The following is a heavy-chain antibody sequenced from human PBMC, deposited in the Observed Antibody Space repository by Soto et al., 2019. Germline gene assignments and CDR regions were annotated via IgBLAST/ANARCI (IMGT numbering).Heavy chain of an antibody. CDR1: GGSISSSSYY. J-gene: IGHJ4*02. CDR3: ASTNWGFGELVESDY. CDR2: IYYSGST. D-gene: IGHD7-27*01. Sequence: QLQLQESGPGLVKPSETLSLTCTVSGGSISSSSYYWDWIRQPPGKGLEWIGSIYYSGSTYYNPSLKSRVTISVDTSKNQFSLKLSSVTAADTAVYYCASTNWGFGELVESDYWGQGTLVTVSS. V-gene: IGHV4-39*01.